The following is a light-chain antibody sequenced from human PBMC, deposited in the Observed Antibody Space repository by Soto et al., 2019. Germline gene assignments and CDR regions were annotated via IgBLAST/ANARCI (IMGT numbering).Light chain of an antibody. CDR3: QQYGSSPYT. V-gene: IGKV3-20*01. J-gene: IGKJ2*01. CDR1: QSVSSSY. Sequence: GVSKSAVTVSLYAGERATLSCRVSQSVSSSYSAWYQQKPGQAPRLLIYGASSRATGIPDRFSGSGSGTDFTLTISRLEPEDFAVYYCQQYGSSPYTFGQGTKVDIK. CDR2: GAS.